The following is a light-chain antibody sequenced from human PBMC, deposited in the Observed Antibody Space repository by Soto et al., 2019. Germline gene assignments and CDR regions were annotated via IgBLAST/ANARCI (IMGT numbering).Light chain of an antibody. CDR3: QSYYRSLSISI. Sequence: QSVLTQPPSVSGAPGQGVTISCTGSSSNIGAGYDVHWYQHVPGTAPKLLIYGNSIRPSGVPDRFSVSKSATSASLTITGLQAGDEADYFCQSYYRSLSISIFGGGTKVTVL. V-gene: IGLV1-40*01. CDR1: SSNIGAGYD. CDR2: GNS. J-gene: IGLJ2*01.